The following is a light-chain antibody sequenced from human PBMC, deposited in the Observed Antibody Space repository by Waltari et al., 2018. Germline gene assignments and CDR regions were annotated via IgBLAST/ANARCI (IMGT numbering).Light chain of an antibody. CDR1: SSNTGGTP. V-gene: IGLV1-44*01. J-gene: IGLJ3*02. CDR3: AAWDDSLNGWV. CDR2: INN. Sequence: QSVLNQPPSASGAPGQSVTTSCTGSSSNTGGTPQYWYKHLPGTAPKLIIYINNQRPSGVPDRFSGSKSGTSASLAISGLQSEDEADYYCAAWDDSLNGWVFGGGTKVSVL.